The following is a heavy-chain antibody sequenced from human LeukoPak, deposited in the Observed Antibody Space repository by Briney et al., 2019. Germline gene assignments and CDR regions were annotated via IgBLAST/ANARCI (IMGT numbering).Heavy chain of an antibody. CDR2: DSYAGRT. J-gene: IGHJ3*02. CDR3: ARLLDNDSNGDPDTFNI. V-gene: IGHV4-59*11. Sequence: TASETLSLTCTVSGGGSINGHYWSWIRQPPGKGLEWIGFDSYAGRTKYNPSLQSRVTISVATSENNFSLKLTSVTTADTAVYYCARLLDNDSNGDPDTFNIWGQGTVVIVSS. CDR1: GGGSINGHY. D-gene: IGHD3-22*01.